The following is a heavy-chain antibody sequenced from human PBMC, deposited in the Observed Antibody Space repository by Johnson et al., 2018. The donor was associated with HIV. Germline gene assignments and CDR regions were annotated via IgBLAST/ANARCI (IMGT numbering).Heavy chain of an antibody. J-gene: IGHJ3*02. CDR2: ISYDGSNK. CDR3: ASSSVAWVVDAFDI. V-gene: IGHV3-30*14. CDR1: GFAFSSYA. Sequence: QVQLVESGGGLVKPGGSLRLSCAASGFAFSSYAMHWVRQAPGKGLEWVAVISYDGSNKYYADSVKGRFTISRDSSKNTLYLQMNSLRVEDTAVYYCASSSVAWVVDAFDIWGQGTMVTVSS. D-gene: IGHD5-12*01.